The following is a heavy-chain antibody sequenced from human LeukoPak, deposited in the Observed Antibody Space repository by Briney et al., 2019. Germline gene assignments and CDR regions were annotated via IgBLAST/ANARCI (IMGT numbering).Heavy chain of an antibody. D-gene: IGHD3-22*01. CDR3: ARLPFYDSSGY. CDR1: GGPISSSSYY. J-gene: IGHJ4*02. Sequence: SSETLSLTCTVSGGPISSSSYYWGWIRQPPGKGLEWIGSIYYSGSTYYNPSLKSRVTISVDTSKNQFSLKLSSVTAADTAVYYCARLPFYDSSGYWGQGTLVTVSS. CDR2: IYYSGST. V-gene: IGHV4-39*07.